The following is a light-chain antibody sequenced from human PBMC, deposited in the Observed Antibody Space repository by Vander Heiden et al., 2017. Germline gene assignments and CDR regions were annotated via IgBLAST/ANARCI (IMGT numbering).Light chain of an antibody. CDR2: EVT. V-gene: IGLV2-8*01. J-gene: IGLJ3*02. Sequence: QSALTQPPSPSGSPGQSVTISCTGSSSDVGGYNFVSWYQQHPGNAPKLMIYEVTSRPSGVPDRFSGSKSGNTASLTVSGLQAEDEADYYCSSFAGSDLWVFGGGTKLTVL. CDR1: SSDVGGYNF. CDR3: SSFAGSDLWV.